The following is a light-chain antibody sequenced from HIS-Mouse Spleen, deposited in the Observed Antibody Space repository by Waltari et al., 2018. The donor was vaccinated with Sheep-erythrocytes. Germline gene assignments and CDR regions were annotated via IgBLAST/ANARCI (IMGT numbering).Light chain of an antibody. CDR1: ALPKQY. Sequence: SYELTQPPSVSVSPGQTARITCSGDALPKQYAYWYQQKPGQAPVVVIYKDSERPSGIPERFSGSNSGTTVTLTISGVQAEDEADYYCQSADSSGTYVFGTGTKVTVL. CDR3: QSADSSGTYV. CDR2: KDS. V-gene: IGLV3-25*03. J-gene: IGLJ1*01.